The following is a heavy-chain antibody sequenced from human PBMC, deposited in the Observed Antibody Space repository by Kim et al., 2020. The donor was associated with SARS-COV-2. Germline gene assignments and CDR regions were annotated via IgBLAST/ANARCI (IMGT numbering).Heavy chain of an antibody. Sequence: ASVKVSCKASGYTFTSYAMHWVRQAPGQRLEWMGWINAGNGNTKYSQKFQGRVTITRDTSASTAYMELSSLRSEDTAVYYCARDWVYGSGSYWAGYWGQGTLVTVSS. J-gene: IGHJ4*02. CDR3: ARDWVYGSGSYWAGY. D-gene: IGHD3-10*01. CDR1: GYTFTSYA. CDR2: INAGNGNT. V-gene: IGHV1-3*01.